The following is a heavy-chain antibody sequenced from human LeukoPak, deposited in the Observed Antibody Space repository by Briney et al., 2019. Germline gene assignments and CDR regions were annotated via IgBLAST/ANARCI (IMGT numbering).Heavy chain of an antibody. V-gene: IGHV3-53*01. D-gene: IGHD2-21*02. CDR1: GFSVSNTY. J-gene: IGHJ4*02. CDR2: IYSGGRT. CDR3: ARGDVYFDY. Sequence: PGGSLRLSCAASGFSVSNTYMSWVRQAPGKGLEWVSVIYSGGRTYYADSVKGRFTISRDNSKSTLYLQMNSLRAEDTAVYYCARGDVYFDYWGQGTLVTVSS.